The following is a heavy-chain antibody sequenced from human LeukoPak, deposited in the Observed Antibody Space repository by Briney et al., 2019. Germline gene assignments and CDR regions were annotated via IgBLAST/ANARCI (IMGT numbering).Heavy chain of an antibody. J-gene: IGHJ4*02. CDR1: GFTFKSYW. CDR3: ARISVVTTFRSPKYYFDY. V-gene: IGHV3-74*01. D-gene: IGHD2/OR15-2a*01. Sequence: GGSLRLSCAASGFTFKSYWMHWVRQAPGKGLVWVSRINPDGSSTTYADSVKGRFTISRDNAKNSLYLQMNSLRAEDTAVYYCARISVVTTFRSPKYYFDYWGQGTLVTVSS. CDR2: INPDGSST.